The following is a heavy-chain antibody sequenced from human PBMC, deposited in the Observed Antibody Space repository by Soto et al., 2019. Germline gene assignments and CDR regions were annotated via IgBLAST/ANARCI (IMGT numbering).Heavy chain of an antibody. CDR1: GFTFDDYT. CDR3: AKSSYCSSTSCYAFLDY. V-gene: IGHV3-43*01. D-gene: IGHD2-2*01. J-gene: IGHJ4*02. Sequence: EVQLVESGGVVVQPGGSLRLSCAASGFTFDDYTMHWVRQAPGKGLEWVSLFSWDGGSTYYADSVKGRFTISRDNSKNSLYLQMNSLRTEDTALYYCAKSSYCSSTSCYAFLDYWGQGTLVTVSS. CDR2: FSWDGGST.